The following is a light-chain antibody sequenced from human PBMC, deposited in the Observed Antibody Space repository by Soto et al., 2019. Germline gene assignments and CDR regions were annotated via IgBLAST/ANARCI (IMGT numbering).Light chain of an antibody. CDR3: QQYASSPVT. J-gene: IGKJ4*01. CDR1: QSVSNNY. V-gene: IGKV3-20*01. Sequence: ENVLTQSPDTLSLSPGDRASLSCRASQSVSNNYLAWHQQRPCQAPRLLIFGASNRATGVPDRFTGSASGTDFTLTISRLQPEDFALYFCQQYASSPVTFGGGTKLEI. CDR2: GAS.